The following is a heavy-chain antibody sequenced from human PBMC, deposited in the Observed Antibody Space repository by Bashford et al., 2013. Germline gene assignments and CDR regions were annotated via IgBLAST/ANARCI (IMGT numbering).Heavy chain of an antibody. CDR3: THTYYYDTNDVPRVFDI. V-gene: IGHV3-21*01. Sequence: GSLRLSCAASGFTFSSYSMNWVRQAPGKGLEWVSSISSSSSYIYYADSVKGRFTISRDNDKNSLFLQMNSLRADDTAVYYCTHTYYYDTNDVPRVFDIWGQGTMVTVSS. D-gene: IGHD3-22*01. CDR1: GFTFSSYS. J-gene: IGHJ3*02. CDR2: ISSSSSYI.